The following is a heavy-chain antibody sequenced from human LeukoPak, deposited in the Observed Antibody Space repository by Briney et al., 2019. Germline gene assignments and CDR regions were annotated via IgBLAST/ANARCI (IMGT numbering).Heavy chain of an antibody. V-gene: IGHV3-30*09. Sequence: GGSLRLSCAAPGFTLSSNVMQWVRQTPGKGLEWVAAISHEGNNKYYADSVKGRFATSRDNSKKMLYLQMNSLRAEDTAVYYCAKDQGYNWNGGYFDYWGQGTLVTVSS. D-gene: IGHD1-20*01. CDR3: AKDQGYNWNGGYFDY. J-gene: IGHJ4*02. CDR2: ISHEGNNK. CDR1: GFTLSSNV.